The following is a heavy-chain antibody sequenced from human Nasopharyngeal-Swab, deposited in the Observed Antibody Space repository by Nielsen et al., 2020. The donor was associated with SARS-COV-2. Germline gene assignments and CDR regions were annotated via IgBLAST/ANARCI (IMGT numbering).Heavy chain of an antibody. Sequence: ASVKVSCKASGYTFSSSAMHWVRQAPGQRLEWMGWINAGKGNTKYSQKLQGRVTITRDTSASTAYMELRSLRSDDTAVYYCARESVTMVRGVDYYYYYGMDVWGQGTTVTVSS. CDR2: INAGKGNT. CDR1: GYTFSSSA. J-gene: IGHJ6*02. D-gene: IGHD3-10*01. CDR3: ARESVTMVRGVDYYYYYGMDV. V-gene: IGHV1-3*01.